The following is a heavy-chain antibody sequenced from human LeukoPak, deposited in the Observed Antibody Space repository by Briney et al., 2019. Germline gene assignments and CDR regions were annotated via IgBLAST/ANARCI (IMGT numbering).Heavy chain of an antibody. CDR1: GFTFSSYW. CDR2: IKQDGSEK. CDR3: AREKPEYSSSSEWY. V-gene: IGHV3-7*01. D-gene: IGHD6-6*01. J-gene: IGHJ4*02. Sequence: GGSLRLSCAASGFTFSSYWMSWVRQAPGKGLEWVANIKQDGSEKYYVDSVKGRFTISRDNAKNSLYLQMNSLRAEDTAVYYCAREKPEYSSSSEWYWGQGTLVTVSS.